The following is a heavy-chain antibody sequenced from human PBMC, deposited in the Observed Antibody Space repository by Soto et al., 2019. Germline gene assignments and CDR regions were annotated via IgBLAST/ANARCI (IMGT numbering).Heavy chain of an antibody. CDR1: GASIIGFY. CDR2: IYATGTT. V-gene: IGHV4-4*07. CDR3: ANFFYDYVWGSYRYPFDY. J-gene: IGHJ4*02. D-gene: IGHD3-16*02. Sequence: PSQTLSLTCTVSGASIIGFYWSWIRKSAGKGLEWIGRIYATGTTDYNPSLKSRVMMSVDTSKKQFSLKLRSVTAADTAVYYCANFFYDYVWGSYRYPFDYWGQGTLVTVSS.